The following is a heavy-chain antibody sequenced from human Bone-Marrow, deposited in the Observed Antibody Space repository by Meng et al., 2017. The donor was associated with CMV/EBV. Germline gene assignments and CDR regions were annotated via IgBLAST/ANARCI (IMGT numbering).Heavy chain of an antibody. CDR1: GYTFTSYG. V-gene: IGHV1-18*01. Sequence: ASVKVSCKASGYTFTSYGISWVRQAPGQGLEWMGWISAYNGNTNYAQKLQGRVTMTTDTSTSTAYMELRSLRSDDTAVYYCARDVRWLSSWDAFAIWGQGTRVTFSS. CDR2: ISAYNGNT. CDR3: ARDVRWLSSWDAFAI. D-gene: IGHD6-13*01. J-gene: IGHJ3*02.